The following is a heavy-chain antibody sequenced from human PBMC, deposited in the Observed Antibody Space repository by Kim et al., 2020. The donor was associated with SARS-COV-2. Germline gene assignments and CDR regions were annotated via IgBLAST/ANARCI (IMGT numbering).Heavy chain of an antibody. V-gene: IGHV3-11*06. D-gene: IGHD3-3*01. J-gene: IGHJ4*02. CDR2: ISSSSSYT. Sequence: GGSLRLSCAASGFTFSDYYMSWIRQAPGKGLEWVSYISSSSSYTNYADSVKGRFTISRDNAKNSLYLQMNSLRAEDTAVYYCARVDRRVGGLRFLEWFPWALFDYWGQGTLVTVSS. CDR3: ARVDRRVGGLRFLEWFPWALFDY. CDR1: GFTFSDYY.